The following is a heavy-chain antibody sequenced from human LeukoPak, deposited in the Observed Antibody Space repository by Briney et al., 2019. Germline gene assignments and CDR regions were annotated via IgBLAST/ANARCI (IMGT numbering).Heavy chain of an antibody. Sequence: GGSLGLSCAASGFTLSSYDMPWVRQAPGKGLEWVAVISYDGSNKYYADSVKGRFTISRDNPKNTLYLQMNSLRAEDTAVYYCARSALLNTAMADYYYYYGMDVWGQGTTVTVSS. CDR3: ARSALLNTAMADYYYYYGMDV. CDR1: GFTLSSYD. V-gene: IGHV3-30*04. CDR2: ISYDGSNK. J-gene: IGHJ6*02. D-gene: IGHD5-18*01.